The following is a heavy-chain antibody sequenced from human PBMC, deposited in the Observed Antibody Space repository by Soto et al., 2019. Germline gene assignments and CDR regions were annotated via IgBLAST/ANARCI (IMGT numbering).Heavy chain of an antibody. V-gene: IGHV4-34*01. CDR1: GGSFSGYY. CDR3: ARSKAIVRNHPYRHYIWGSYRYDY. CDR2: INHSGST. Sequence: SETLSLTCAVYGGSFSGYYWSWIRQPPGKGLEWIGEINHSGSTNYNPSLKSRVTISVDTSKNQFSLKLSSVTAADTAVYYCARSKAIVRNHPYRHYIWGSYRYDYWGQGTLVTVSS. J-gene: IGHJ4*02. D-gene: IGHD3-16*02.